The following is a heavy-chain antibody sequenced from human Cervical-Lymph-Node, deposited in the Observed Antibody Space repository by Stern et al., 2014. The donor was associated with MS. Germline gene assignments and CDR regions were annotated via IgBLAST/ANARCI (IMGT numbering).Heavy chain of an antibody. V-gene: IGHV1-18*01. D-gene: IGHD2-15*01. CDR2: ISASNCNT. CDR3: ARGLLGSENSFDI. Sequence: VQLVQSGAEVKKPGASLKVSCKASGYTFNSSAISWVRPAPGQGLEWMGLISASNCNTNYPQKLQVRVAMTTGTSTSTAYMELRSLRSDDTAGYYCARGLLGSENSFDIWGQGTMVTVSS. CDR1: GYTFNSSA. J-gene: IGHJ3*02.